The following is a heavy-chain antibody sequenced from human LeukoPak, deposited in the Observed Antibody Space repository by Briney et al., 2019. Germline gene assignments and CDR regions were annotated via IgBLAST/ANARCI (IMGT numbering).Heavy chain of an antibody. CDR2: LTASNANT. D-gene: IGHD2-15*01. V-gene: IGHV1-18*01. CDR3: AVVVAGQYYFDY. Sequence: ASVNVSCKASAYPFNTYGITWVRQAPGQGLEWMGWLTASNANTNYAQKYKGRVTMTADTSTRTAYMELRSLRYEDTAIYFCAVVVAGQYYFDYWGQGTHVTVSS. J-gene: IGHJ4*02. CDR1: AYPFNTYG.